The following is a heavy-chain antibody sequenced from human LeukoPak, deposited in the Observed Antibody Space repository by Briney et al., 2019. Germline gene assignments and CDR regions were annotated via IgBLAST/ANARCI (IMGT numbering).Heavy chain of an antibody. CDR2: MGYEGIHK. D-gene: IGHD4-23*01. V-gene: IGHV3-30*02. CDR1: GFTFNNFG. Sequence: PGGSLRLSCAASGFTFNNFGMHWVRQAPGKGLEWVAFMGYEGIHKYYADSVKGRFTISKDNSKATLYLQMNSLGPEDTAVYYCARDLHGGYSSDYWGQGTLVTVSS. CDR3: ARDLHGGYSSDY. J-gene: IGHJ4*02.